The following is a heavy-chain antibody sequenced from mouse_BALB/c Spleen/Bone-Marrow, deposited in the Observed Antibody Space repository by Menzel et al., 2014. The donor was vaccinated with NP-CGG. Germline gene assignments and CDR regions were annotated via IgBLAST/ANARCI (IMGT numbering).Heavy chain of an antibody. J-gene: IGHJ4*01. CDR2: ISSGGST. CDR3: AREGGTTAHYYAMGY. D-gene: IGHD1-2*01. Sequence: EVKVVESGGGLVKPGGSLKLSCAASGFTFSSYAMSWVRQTPEKRLEWVASISSGGSTYYPDSVKGRFTISRDNARNILYLQMSSLRSEDTAVYYCAREGGTTAHYYAMGYWGQGTSVTVSS. CDR1: GFTFSSYA. V-gene: IGHV5-6-5*01.